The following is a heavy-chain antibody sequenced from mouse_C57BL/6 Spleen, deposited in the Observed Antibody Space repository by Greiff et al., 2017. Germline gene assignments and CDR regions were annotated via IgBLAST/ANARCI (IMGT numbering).Heavy chain of an antibody. CDR1: GYTFTSYW. CDR2: IHPNSGST. V-gene: IGHV1-64*01. D-gene: IGHD2-5*01. J-gene: IGHJ2*01. Sequence: QVQLQQPGAELVKPGASVKLSCKASGYTFTSYWMHWVKQRPGQGLEWIGMIHPNSGSTNYNEKFKSKATLTVDKSSSTAYMQLSSLTSEDSAVYYCARAYSNFLFDYWGQGTTLTVSS. CDR3: ARAYSNFLFDY.